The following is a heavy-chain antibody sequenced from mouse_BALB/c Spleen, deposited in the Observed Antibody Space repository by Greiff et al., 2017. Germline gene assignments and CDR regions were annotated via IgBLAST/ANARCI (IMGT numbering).Heavy chain of an antibody. Sequence: VQLQQPGAELVMPGASVKMSCKASGYTFTDYWMHWVKQRPGQGLEWIGAIDTSDSYTSYNQKFKGQATLTVDESSSTSYMQLSSLTSEDSAVYYCARGGTTEAWFAYWGQGTLVTVSA. V-gene: IGHV1-69*01. CDR1: GYTFTDYW. CDR2: IDTSDSYT. CDR3: ARGGTTEAWFAY. J-gene: IGHJ3*01.